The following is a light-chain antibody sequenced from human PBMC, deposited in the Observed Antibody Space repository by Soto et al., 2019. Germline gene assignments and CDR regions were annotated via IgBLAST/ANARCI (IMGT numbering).Light chain of an antibody. V-gene: IGKV1-39*01. CDR2: GAS. Sequence: DIQMTQSPSTLSASVGDRVTITCRASESISSFLIWYQPTPGKAPKVLIYGASSLQAGVPSRFSGSGSGTDFTLTIDSLQPEDFAIYYCQQSYSARWTFGQGTKVEIK. CDR3: QQSYSARWT. CDR1: ESISSF. J-gene: IGKJ1*01.